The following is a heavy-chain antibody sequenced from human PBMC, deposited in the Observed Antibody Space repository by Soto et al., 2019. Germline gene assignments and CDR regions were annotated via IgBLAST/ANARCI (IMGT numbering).Heavy chain of an antibody. Sequence: SETLSLTCTVSGGSISSTTYSWGWIRQPPGKGLEWIGSMYYSGTTYSNPSLQSRVTISVDTSNNQFSLKLSSVTAADTAVYYCAREVRGRSYDFWSGYRPEYGMDVWGQGTTVTVSS. J-gene: IGHJ6*02. D-gene: IGHD3-3*01. CDR2: MYYSGTT. V-gene: IGHV4-39*02. CDR3: AREVRGRSYDFWSGYRPEYGMDV. CDR1: GGSISSTTYS.